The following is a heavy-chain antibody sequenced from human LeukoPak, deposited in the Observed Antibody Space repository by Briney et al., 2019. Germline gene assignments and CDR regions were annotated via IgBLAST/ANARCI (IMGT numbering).Heavy chain of an antibody. J-gene: IGHJ5*02. D-gene: IGHD2-15*01. CDR2: IYYSGST. Sequence: PSETLSLTCTVSGGSISSSSYYWGWIRQPPGKGLEWIGSIYYSGSTYYNPSLKSRVTISVDTSKIQFSLKLSSVTAADTAVYPCARQREICSGGTCYPDWFDPWGQGTLVTVSS. V-gene: IGHV4-39*01. CDR3: ARQREICSGGTCYPDWFDP. CDR1: GGSISSSSYY.